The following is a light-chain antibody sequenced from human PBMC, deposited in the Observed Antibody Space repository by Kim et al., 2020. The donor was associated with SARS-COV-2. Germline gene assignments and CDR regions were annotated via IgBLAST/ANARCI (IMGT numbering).Light chain of an antibody. CDR3: SSYTSSSTWV. J-gene: IGLJ3*02. Sequence: QSALTQPASVSGSPGQSITISCTGTSSDVGGYNYVSWYQQHPGKAPKLMIYDVSNRPSGVSNRFSGSKSGNTASLTLSGLQAEDEADYYCSSYTSSSTWVFGGGTQLTVL. V-gene: IGLV2-14*03. CDR2: DVS. CDR1: SSDVGGYNY.